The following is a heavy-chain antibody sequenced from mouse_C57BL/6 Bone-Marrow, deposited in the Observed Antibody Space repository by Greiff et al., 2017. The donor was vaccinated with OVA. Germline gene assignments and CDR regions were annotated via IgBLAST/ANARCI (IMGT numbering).Heavy chain of an antibody. CDR3: ARLELGYWYFDV. J-gene: IGHJ1*03. CDR1: GFTFSDYG. V-gene: IGHV5-17*01. Sequence: EVKLMESGGGLVKPGGSLKLSCAASGFTFSDYGMHWVRQAPEKGLEWVAYISSGSSTIYYADTVKGRFTISRDNAKNTLFLQMTSLRSEDTAMYYCARLELGYWYFDVWGTGTTVTVSS. CDR2: ISSGSSTI. D-gene: IGHD4-1*01.